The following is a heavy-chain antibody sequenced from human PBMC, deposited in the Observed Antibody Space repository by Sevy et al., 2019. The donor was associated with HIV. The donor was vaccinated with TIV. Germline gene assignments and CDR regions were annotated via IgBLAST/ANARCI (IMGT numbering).Heavy chain of an antibody. D-gene: IGHD3-16*01. Sequence: GGSLRLSCAASGFIFSSDSMNWVRQAPGKGLEWISYISTGSTTIYYADSVKGRFTVSRDNARSSLFLQMNSLRDEDTAVYYCAIDPRDGGDYWGQGTLVTVSS. V-gene: IGHV3-48*02. CDR1: GFIFSSDS. J-gene: IGHJ4*02. CDR2: ISTGSTTI. CDR3: AIDPRDGGDY.